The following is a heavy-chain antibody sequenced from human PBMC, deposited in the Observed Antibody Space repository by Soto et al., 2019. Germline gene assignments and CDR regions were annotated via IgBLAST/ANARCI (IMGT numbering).Heavy chain of an antibody. CDR2: IAYSVPS. CDR1: GGSVRSGSYN. CDR3: ARAITFVGVVAGGKPYHHALDV. D-gene: IGHD3-3*01. Sequence: QVQLQESGPGLVKPSETLSLTCTVSGGSVRSGSYNWTWIRQPPGKGLSRTGHIAYSVPSKYNPPRKSRDTLSVDTSKRQVSLSLSSVTAAETAGHYCARAITFVGVVAGGKPYHHALDVWGQGTTVTVSS. J-gene: IGHJ6*02. V-gene: IGHV4-61*01.